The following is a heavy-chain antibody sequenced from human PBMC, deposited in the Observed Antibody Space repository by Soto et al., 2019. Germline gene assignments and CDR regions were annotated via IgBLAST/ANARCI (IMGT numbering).Heavy chain of an antibody. Sequence: EVQLVESGGGLVQPGGSLRLSCAASGFTVSNNYMSWVRQAPGKGLEWVSVIYSGGATYYADSVKGRFTISRHNSKNTLYLQMNSLRADDTAVYYCARREHDYGDSLDYWGQGTLVTVSS. CDR1: GFTVSNNY. CDR3: ARREHDYGDSLDY. CDR2: IYSGGAT. D-gene: IGHD4-17*01. J-gene: IGHJ4*02. V-gene: IGHV3-53*04.